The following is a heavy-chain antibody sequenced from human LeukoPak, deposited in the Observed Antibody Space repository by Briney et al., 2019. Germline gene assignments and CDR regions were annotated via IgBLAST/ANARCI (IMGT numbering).Heavy chain of an antibody. CDR3: VLTVVTPDAFDI. CDR1: GFTFSSYS. J-gene: IGHJ3*02. CDR2: ISSSSSYI. Sequence: GGSLRLSCAASGFTFSSYSMNWVRQAPGKGLEWVPSISSSSSYIYYADSVKGRFTISRDNAKNSPYLQMNSLRAEDTAVYYCVLTVVTPDAFDIWGQGTMVTVSS. V-gene: IGHV3-21*01. D-gene: IGHD4-23*01.